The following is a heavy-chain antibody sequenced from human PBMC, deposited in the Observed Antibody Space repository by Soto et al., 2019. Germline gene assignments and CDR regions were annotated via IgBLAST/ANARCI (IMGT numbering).Heavy chain of an antibody. J-gene: IGHJ4*02. CDR2: IYADGAT. Sequence: EVELVETGGGMIQPGGSLRLSCAASGFTVSSSSMSWVRQAPGKGLELVSLIYADGATYYGDSVKGRFTLSRDTSKNTLSLQMTSLRADDTAVYYCARDDSFLGAPFHYWGQGTRVTVSS. CDR1: GFTVSSSS. CDR3: ARDDSFLGAPFHY. V-gene: IGHV3-53*02. D-gene: IGHD3-16*01.